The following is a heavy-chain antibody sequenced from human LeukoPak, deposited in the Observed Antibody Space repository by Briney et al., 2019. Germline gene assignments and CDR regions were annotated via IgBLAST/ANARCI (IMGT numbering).Heavy chain of an antibody. CDR2: INHSGST. CDR3: ARRGYYYPNDY. Sequence: SETLSLTCTVSGGSISSYYWSWIRQPPGKGLEWIGEINHSGSTNYNPSLKSRVTISVDTSKNQFSLKLSSVTAADTAVYYCARRGYYYPNDYWGQGTLVTVSS. V-gene: IGHV4-34*01. CDR1: GGSISSYY. J-gene: IGHJ4*02. D-gene: IGHD3-22*01.